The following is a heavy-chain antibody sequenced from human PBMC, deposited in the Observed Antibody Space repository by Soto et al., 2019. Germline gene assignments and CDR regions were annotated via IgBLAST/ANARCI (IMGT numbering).Heavy chain of an antibody. V-gene: IGHV3-74*01. J-gene: IGHJ3*02. Sequence: EVQLVESGGGLVQPGGSLRLSCAASGFTFSSYWMHWVRQAPGKGLVWVSRINSDGSSTSYADSVKGRCTISRDNAKNTLYLQMNSLRAEDTAVYYCARASRFLEWENAFDIWGQGTMVTVSS. D-gene: IGHD3-3*01. CDR2: INSDGSST. CDR1: GFTFSSYW. CDR3: ARASRFLEWENAFDI.